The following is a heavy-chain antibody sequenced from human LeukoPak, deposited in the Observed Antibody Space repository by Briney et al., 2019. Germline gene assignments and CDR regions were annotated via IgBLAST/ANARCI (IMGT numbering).Heavy chain of an antibody. J-gene: IGHJ6*02. D-gene: IGHD2-15*01. CDR3: ARGYGRHYGMDV. CDR2: ISRDGLYK. V-gene: IGHV3-21*04. Sequence: GGSLRLSCAASGFSFSSYTVNWVRQAPGKGLEWVSFISRDGLYKSYADSVKGRFTISRDNGKNLLHLQMNSLRAEDTAVYYCARGYGRHYGMDVWGQGTTVTVSS. CDR1: GFSFSSYT.